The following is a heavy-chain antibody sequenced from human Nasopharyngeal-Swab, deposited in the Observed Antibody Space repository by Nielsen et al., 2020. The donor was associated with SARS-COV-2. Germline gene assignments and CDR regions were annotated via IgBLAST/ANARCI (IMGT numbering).Heavy chain of an antibody. CDR2: IDYSGNT. Sequence: SETLSLTCTVSGGSISNSYYWGWIRQPPGRGLEWIGSIDYSGNTDYNLSLKSRVTISVDTSKNQSSLRLSSVTAADTTIYYCARVDTYGPELKGAFDIWGQGTVVTVSS. D-gene: IGHD5-18*01. CDR1: GGSISNSYY. J-gene: IGHJ3*02. CDR3: ARVDTYGPELKGAFDI. V-gene: IGHV4-39*07.